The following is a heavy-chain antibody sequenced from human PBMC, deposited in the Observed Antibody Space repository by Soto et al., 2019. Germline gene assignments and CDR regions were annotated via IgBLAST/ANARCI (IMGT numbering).Heavy chain of an antibody. J-gene: IGHJ6*02. V-gene: IGHV3-30*18. CDR1: GFTFSSYG. Sequence: GGSLRLSCAASGFTFSSYGMHWVRQAPGKGLEWVAVISYDGSNKYYADSVKGRFTISRDNSKNTLYLQMNSLRAEDMVVYYCAKGQWLVQSGMDVWGQGTTVTVSS. CDR3: AKGQWLVQSGMDV. CDR2: ISYDGSNK. D-gene: IGHD6-19*01.